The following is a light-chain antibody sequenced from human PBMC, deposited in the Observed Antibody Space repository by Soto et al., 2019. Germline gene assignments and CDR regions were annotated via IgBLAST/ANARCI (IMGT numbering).Light chain of an antibody. V-gene: IGKV3D-20*02. CDR3: QQRSNWPLT. CDR2: GAS. J-gene: IGKJ4*01. CDR1: QSVSSSY. Sequence: ENVLTQSPGTLSLSPGERATLSCRASQSVSSSYLAWYQQKPGQAPRLLIYGASSRATGIPDRFSGSGSGTDFTLTISRLEPEDFAVYYCQQRSNWPLTFGGGTKVEIK.